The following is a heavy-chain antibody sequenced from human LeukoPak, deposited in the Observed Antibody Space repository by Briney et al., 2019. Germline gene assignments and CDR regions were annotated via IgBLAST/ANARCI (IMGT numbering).Heavy chain of an antibody. CDR3: ARHYGP. D-gene: IGHD3-10*01. Sequence: PSETLSLTCAVSGGSFIDSSWSWIRQPPGKGLEWIGSIYDSGSTYYNPSLKSRVTISVDTSKNQFSLRLNSVTAADTAVYYCARHYGPWGQGTLVTVSS. V-gene: IGHV4-39*01. CDR1: GGSFIDSS. J-gene: IGHJ5*02. CDR2: IYDSGST.